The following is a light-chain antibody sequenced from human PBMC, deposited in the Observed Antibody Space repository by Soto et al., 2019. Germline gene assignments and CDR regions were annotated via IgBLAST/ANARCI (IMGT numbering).Light chain of an antibody. CDR2: EVS. Sequence: QSALTQPASVSGSPGQSITISFTGTSSDVGGYNYVSWYQQHPGKAPKLMTYEVSNRPSGVSNRFSGSKSGNTASLTISGLQAEDEADYYCSSYTSSSTLYVFGTGTKVTVL. V-gene: IGLV2-14*01. J-gene: IGLJ1*01. CDR1: SSDVGGYNY. CDR3: SSYTSSSTLYV.